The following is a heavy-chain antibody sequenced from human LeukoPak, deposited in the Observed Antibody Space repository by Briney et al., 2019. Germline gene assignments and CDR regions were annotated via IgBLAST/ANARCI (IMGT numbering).Heavy chain of an antibody. CDR2: INHSGST. Sequence: SETLSLTCAVYGGSFNGYYWSWIRQPPGKGLEWIGEINHSGSTNYNPSLKSRVTISVDTSKNQFSLKLSSVTAADTAVYYCARVRGWFDPWGQGTLVTVSS. CDR1: GGSFNGYY. J-gene: IGHJ5*02. V-gene: IGHV4-34*01. CDR3: ARVRGWFDP.